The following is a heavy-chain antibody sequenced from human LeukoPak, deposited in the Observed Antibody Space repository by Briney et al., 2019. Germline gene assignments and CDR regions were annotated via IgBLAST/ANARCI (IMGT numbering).Heavy chain of an antibody. D-gene: IGHD5-24*01. CDR3: ARAGDGYYYYYYMDV. V-gene: IGHV4-34*01. CDR2: IHPYGFT. Sequence: SETLSLTCALYGGSFSNYYWSWIRQPPGKGLEWIGEIHPYGFTNFNPSLKSRVSISVDTSKNQFSLKLTSVTAADTAVYYCARAGDGYYYYYYMDVWGKGTTVTVSS. J-gene: IGHJ6*03. CDR1: GGSFSNYY.